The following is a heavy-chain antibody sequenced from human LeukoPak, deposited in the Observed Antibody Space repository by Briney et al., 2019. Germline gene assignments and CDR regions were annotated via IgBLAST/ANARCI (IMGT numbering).Heavy chain of an antibody. CDR3: ARGQGAAVFLPHDY. Sequence: SETLSLTCAVYGGSFSGYYWSWIRQPPGKGLEWIGEINHSGSTNYNPSPKSRVTISVDTTKNQFSLKLSSVTAADTAVYYCARGQGAAVFLPHDYWGQGTLVTVSS. CDR1: GGSFSGYY. CDR2: INHSGST. D-gene: IGHD6-13*01. J-gene: IGHJ4*02. V-gene: IGHV4-34*01.